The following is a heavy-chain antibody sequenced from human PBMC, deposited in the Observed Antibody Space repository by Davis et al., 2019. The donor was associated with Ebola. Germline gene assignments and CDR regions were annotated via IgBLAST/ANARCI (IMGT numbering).Heavy chain of an antibody. D-gene: IGHD3-22*01. J-gene: IGHJ3*02. Sequence: LETLSLTCTVSGGSISSSSYYWGWIRQPPGKGLEWIGSIYYSGSTNYNPSLKSRVTISVDTSKNQFSLKLSSVTAADTAVYYCARERYYYDSSGYHTAFDIWGQGTMVTVSS. CDR1: GGSISSSSYY. V-gene: IGHV4-39*07. CDR2: IYYSGST. CDR3: ARERYYYDSSGYHTAFDI.